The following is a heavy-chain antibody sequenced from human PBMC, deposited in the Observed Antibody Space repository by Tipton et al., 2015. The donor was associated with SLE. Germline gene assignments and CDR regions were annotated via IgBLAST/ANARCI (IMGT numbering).Heavy chain of an antibody. J-gene: IGHJ3*02. Sequence: QLVQSGAEVKKPGESLKISCKGSGYSFTSYWIAWVRQMPGKGLEWMGIICPGDSDTRYSPSFQGQATISADKSISTAYLQWSSLKASDTAMYYCASRYYYDSSGWYDAFDIWGQGTMVTVSS. V-gene: IGHV5-51*03. CDR1: GYSFTSYW. D-gene: IGHD3-22*01. CDR3: ASRYYYDSSGWYDAFDI. CDR2: ICPGDSDT.